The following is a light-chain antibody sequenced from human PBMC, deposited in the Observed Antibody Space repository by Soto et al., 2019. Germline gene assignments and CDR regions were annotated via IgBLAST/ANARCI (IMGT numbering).Light chain of an antibody. CDR2: GAS. V-gene: IGKV3-20*01. Sequence: EIVLTQSPGTLSLSPGERATLSCRASQSVRNNFLAWYQQKPGQAPRLLIYGASSRATGSPDRFSGSGSGTDFTLTISRLEPEDFAVYYCQQYGSSPRTFGQGTKVEIK. J-gene: IGKJ1*01. CDR1: QSVRNNF. CDR3: QQYGSSPRT.